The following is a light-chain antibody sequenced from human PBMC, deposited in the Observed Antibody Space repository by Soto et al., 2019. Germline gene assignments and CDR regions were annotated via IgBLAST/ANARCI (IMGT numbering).Light chain of an antibody. CDR2: LGS. J-gene: IGKJ2*01. CDR1: XXLPXXXXXXY. V-gene: IGKV2-28*01. Sequence: DIVMTQSPLSLPVTPGEPASISCRSSXXLPXXXXXXYLDWYLQKPGQAPQLMIYLGSNRASGVPDRFSGSGSGTDFTLKSTRVEAEDVGVYYCMQALQTPSCGQGTKLEIK. CDR3: MQALQTPS.